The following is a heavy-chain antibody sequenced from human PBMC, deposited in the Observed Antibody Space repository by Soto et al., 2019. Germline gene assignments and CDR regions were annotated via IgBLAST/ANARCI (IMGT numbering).Heavy chain of an antibody. V-gene: IGHV4-59*01. J-gene: IGHJ4*02. CDR2: IYYSGST. D-gene: IGHD3-22*01. CDR3: VIMNYYDRTGYYPF. Sequence: SETLSLTCTVSGGSISSYYWSWIRQPPGKGLEWIGYIYYSGSTNYNPSLKSRVTISVDTSKNQFSLKLSSVTAADTAVYYCVIMNYYDRTGYYPFWGQGTLVTVAS. CDR1: GGSISSYY.